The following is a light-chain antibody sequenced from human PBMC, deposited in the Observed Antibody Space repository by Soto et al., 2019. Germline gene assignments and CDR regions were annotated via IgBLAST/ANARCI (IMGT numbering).Light chain of an antibody. V-gene: IGKV3-20*01. CDR1: QSVTSNY. Sequence: IVSTQSPGTLASSPGGRXTLSCRASQSVTSNYLAWYQQKPGQAPRLLMYGASSRATDVPDRFSGSGSGTDFTLTINRLEPEDFAVYYCQHYGTSPRTFGPGTMVDI. CDR2: GAS. J-gene: IGKJ1*01. CDR3: QHYGTSPRT.